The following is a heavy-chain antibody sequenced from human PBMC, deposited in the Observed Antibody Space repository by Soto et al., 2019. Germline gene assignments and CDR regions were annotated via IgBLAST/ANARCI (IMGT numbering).Heavy chain of an antibody. Sequence: GGSLRLSCEASGFTLRNYAMTWIRQAPGKGLEWVSLISANDVGTYYAESVKTRFTISTDQSQNTVYLQMDSLRADDTAIYYCAKAKNDQSGDNRPPYDYWGQGTLVTVSS. D-gene: IGHD1-1*01. CDR1: GFTLRNYA. V-gene: IGHV3-23*01. CDR3: AKAKNDQSGDNRPPYDY. CDR2: ISANDVGT. J-gene: IGHJ4*02.